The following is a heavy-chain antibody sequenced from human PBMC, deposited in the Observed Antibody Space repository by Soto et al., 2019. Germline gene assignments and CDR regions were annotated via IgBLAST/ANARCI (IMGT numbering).Heavy chain of an antibody. CDR2: IYAGTIT. CDR3: ARIPYDNSGTIFDY. Sequence: PGGSLRLSCAVSGITVSSYYMSWVRQAAGKGLEWVSVIYAGTITYYADSVEGRFTIYRDNSKNTLNLEMNSLRVEDTAVYYCARIPYDNSGTIFDYWGQGTLVTVSS. V-gene: IGHV3-53*01. D-gene: IGHD3-22*01. CDR1: GITVSSYY. J-gene: IGHJ4*02.